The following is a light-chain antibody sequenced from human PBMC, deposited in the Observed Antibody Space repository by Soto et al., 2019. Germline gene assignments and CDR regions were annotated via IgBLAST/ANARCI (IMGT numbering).Light chain of an antibody. CDR1: SSDVGAYNY. CDR3: SSHSSSSTPYV. J-gene: IGLJ7*01. V-gene: IGLV2-14*01. CDR2: EVS. Sequence: QSALTQPASVSGSPGQSIIISCTGTSSDVGAYNYVSWYQQHPGKAPKLMIYEVSNRPSGVSNRFSASKSGNTASLTISGLQAEDEADYYCSSHSSSSTPYVFGSGTQLTVL.